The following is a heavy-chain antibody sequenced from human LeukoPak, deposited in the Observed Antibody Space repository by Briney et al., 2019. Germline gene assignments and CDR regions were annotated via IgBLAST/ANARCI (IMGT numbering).Heavy chain of an antibody. CDR3: ARDHRRGYSGYDFSKIDY. D-gene: IGHD5-12*01. J-gene: IGHJ4*02. CDR2: ISGGGGST. V-gene: IGHV3-23*01. Sequence: QAGGSLRLSCAVSGFTFSTSAMSWVRQAPGKGLEWVSGISGGGGSTYYADSVKGRFTISKDNSKNTLYLQMNSLRAEDTAVYYCARDHRRGYSGYDFSKIDYWGQGTLVTVSS. CDR1: GFTFSTSA.